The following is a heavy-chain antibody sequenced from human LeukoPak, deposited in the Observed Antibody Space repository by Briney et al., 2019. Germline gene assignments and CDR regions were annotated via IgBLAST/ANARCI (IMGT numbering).Heavy chain of an antibody. V-gene: IGHV4-30-4*01. Sequence: PSQTLPLTCTVSGGSISSGDYYWSWIRQPPGKGLEWIGYIYYSGSTYYNPSLKSRVTISVDTSKNQFSLKLSSVTAADTAVYYCARDDIVRGEGYFQHWGQGTLVTVSS. CDR3: ARDDIVRGEGYFQH. J-gene: IGHJ1*01. CDR1: GGSISSGDYY. D-gene: IGHD2-15*01. CDR2: IYYSGST.